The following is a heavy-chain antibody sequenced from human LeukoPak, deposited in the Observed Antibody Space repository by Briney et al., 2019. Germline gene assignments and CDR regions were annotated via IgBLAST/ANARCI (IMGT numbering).Heavy chain of an antibody. CDR1: GGSISSSSYS. Sequence: SETLSLTCTVSGGSISSSSYSWGWIRQPPGKGLEWIGSIYYSGSTYYNPSLKSRVTISVDTSKNQFSLKLSSVTAADTAVYYCARHHVTAMVTFDYWGQGTLVTVSS. D-gene: IGHD5-18*01. CDR3: ARHHVTAMVTFDY. CDR2: IYYSGST. J-gene: IGHJ4*02. V-gene: IGHV4-39*01.